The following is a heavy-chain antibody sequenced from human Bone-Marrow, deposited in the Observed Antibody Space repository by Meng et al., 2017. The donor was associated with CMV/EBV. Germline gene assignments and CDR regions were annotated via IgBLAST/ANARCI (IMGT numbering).Heavy chain of an antibody. CDR3: ARGTAENWFDP. J-gene: IGHJ5*02. CDR1: GGSASSGSYY. CDR2: IYYSGST. V-gene: IGHV4-61*01. Sequence: SETLSLTCTVSGGSASSGSYYWSWIRQPPGKGLEWIGYIYYSGSTNYNPSLKSRVTMSVDTSKNQFSLKLSSVTAADTAVYYCARGTAENWFDPWGQGNRVT.